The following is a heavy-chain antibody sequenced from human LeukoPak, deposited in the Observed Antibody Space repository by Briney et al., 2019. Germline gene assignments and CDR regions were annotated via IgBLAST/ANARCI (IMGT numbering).Heavy chain of an antibody. J-gene: IGHJ6*02. CDR3: ARVYFDSRDYFHYYYVVDV. CDR2: IWYDGSNK. Sequence: GGSLRLSCATSGFTFSHYGMHWVRQAPGTGLEWVAVIWYDGSNKFHADSVKGRFTISRDNSKNTLYLHMYSPRAEDTTVDVCARVYFDSRDYFHYYYVVDVWGQGTTVTVSS. D-gene: IGHD3-22*01. V-gene: IGHV3-33*01. CDR1: GFTFSHYG.